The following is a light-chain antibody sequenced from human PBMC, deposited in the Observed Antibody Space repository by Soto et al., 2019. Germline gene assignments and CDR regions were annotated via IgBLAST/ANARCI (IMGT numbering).Light chain of an antibody. CDR1: SSNIGAGYD. CDR2: ANK. J-gene: IGLJ1*01. V-gene: IGLV1-40*01. Sequence: QSVLTQPPSVSGAPGQTVTISCTGSSSNIGAGYDVHWYQQRPGTAPKLLIYANKNRPAGVPDRFSASKSGTSASLAITGLQADDEADYYCQSYDSSPSGYVFGTGTKVTVL. CDR3: QSYDSSPSGYV.